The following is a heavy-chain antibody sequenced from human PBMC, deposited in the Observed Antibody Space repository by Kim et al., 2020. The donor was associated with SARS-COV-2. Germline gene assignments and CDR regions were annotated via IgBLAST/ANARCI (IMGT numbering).Heavy chain of an antibody. J-gene: IGHJ6*03. Sequence: GGSLRLSCAASGFTFSSYAMSWVRQAPGKGLEWVSAISGSGGSTYYADSVKGRFSISRDNSKNTLYLQMNSLRAEDTAVYYCAKDVNFEGVYPLVGYYYYYYMDVWGKGTTVTVSS. CDR3: AKDVNFEGVYPLVGYYYYYYMDV. D-gene: IGHD2-8*01. CDR2: ISGSGGST. CDR1: GFTFSSYA. V-gene: IGHV3-23*01.